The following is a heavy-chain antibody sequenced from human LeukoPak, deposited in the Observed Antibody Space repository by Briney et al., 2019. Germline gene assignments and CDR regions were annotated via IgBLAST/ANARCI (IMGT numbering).Heavy chain of an antibody. CDR1: GFTFSSYS. D-gene: IGHD3-22*01. Sequence: PGGSLRLSCAASGFTFSSYSMNWVRQAPGKGLEWVSSISSSSSYTYYADSVKGRFTISRDNAKNSLYLQMNSLRAEDTAVYYCARDKWRVYYDSSGSQYYFDYWGQGTLVTVSS. CDR3: ARDKWRVYYDSSGSQYYFDY. J-gene: IGHJ4*02. V-gene: IGHV3-21*01. CDR2: ISSSSSYT.